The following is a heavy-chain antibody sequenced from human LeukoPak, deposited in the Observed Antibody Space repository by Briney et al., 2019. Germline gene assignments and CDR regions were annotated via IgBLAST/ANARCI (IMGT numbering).Heavy chain of an antibody. CDR3: ARVPPYRVSVVTSGHSEYFQH. V-gene: IGHV3-11*01. CDR2: ISSSGSTI. J-gene: IGHJ1*01. CDR1: GFTFSDYY. Sequence: GGSLRLSCAASGFTFSDYYMSWIRQAPGKGLEWVSYISSSGSTIYYADSVKGRFTISRDNAKNSLYLQMNSLRAEDTAVYYCARVPPYRVSVVTSGHSEYFQHWGQGTLVTVSS. D-gene: IGHD3-22*01.